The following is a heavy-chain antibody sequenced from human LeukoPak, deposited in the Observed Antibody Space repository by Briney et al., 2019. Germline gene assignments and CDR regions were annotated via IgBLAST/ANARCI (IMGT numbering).Heavy chain of an antibody. CDR3: AKGGGYGPSYFDH. Sequence: LPGGSLRLSCAASGFTFSSYGMHWVRQAPGKGLEWVAFIRYDGSNKYYADSVKGRFTISRDNSKNTLYLQMNSLRAEDTAVYYCAKGGGYGPSYFDHWGQGTLVTVSS. CDR1: GFTFSSYG. J-gene: IGHJ4*02. V-gene: IGHV3-30*02. D-gene: IGHD3-16*01. CDR2: IRYDGSNK.